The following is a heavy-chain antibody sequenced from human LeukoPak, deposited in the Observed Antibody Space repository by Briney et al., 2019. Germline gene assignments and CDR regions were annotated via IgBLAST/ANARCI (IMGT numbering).Heavy chain of an antibody. CDR2: IYYSGST. CDR3: ARGPNYVWGSYQYFDY. CDR1: GGSISSGDYY. Sequence: PSQTLSLTCTVFGGSISSGDYYWSWIRQPPGKGLEWIGYIYYSGSTSYNPSLKNRVIILVDMSKNQFSLKLSSVTAADTAVYYCARGPNYVWGSYQYFDYWGQGTLVTVSS. J-gene: IGHJ4*02. V-gene: IGHV4-30-4*01. D-gene: IGHD3-16*02.